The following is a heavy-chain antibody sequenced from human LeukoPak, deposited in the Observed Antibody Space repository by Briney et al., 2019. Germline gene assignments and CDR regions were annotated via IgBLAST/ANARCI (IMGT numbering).Heavy chain of an antibody. V-gene: IGHV4-30-2*01. D-gene: IGHD5-24*01. J-gene: IGHJ4*02. Sequence: SQTLSLTCAVSGGSISSGGYSWGWIRQPPGKGLEWIVYIYHSGSTYYNPSLKSRVTISVDRSKNQFSLKLSSVTAADTAVYYCARGRDGYLFDYWGQGTLVTVSS. CDR1: GGSISSGGYS. CDR3: ARGRDGYLFDY. CDR2: IYHSGST.